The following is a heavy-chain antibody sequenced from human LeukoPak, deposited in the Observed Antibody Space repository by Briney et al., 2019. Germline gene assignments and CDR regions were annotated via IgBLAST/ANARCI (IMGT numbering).Heavy chain of an antibody. Sequence: SQTLSLTCTVSGGSISSGDYYWSWIRQPPGKGLEWIGYIYYSGSTNYNPSLKSRVTISVDTSKNQFSLKLSSVTAADTAVYYCAGYCGGDCSPSRYYFDYWGQGTLVTVSS. CDR2: IYYSGST. D-gene: IGHD2-21*02. CDR3: AGYCGGDCSPSRYYFDY. CDR1: GGSISSGDYY. V-gene: IGHV4-30-4*01. J-gene: IGHJ4*02.